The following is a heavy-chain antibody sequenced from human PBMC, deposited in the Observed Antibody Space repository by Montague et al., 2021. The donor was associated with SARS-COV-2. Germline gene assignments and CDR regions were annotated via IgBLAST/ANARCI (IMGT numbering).Heavy chain of an antibody. CDR1: AGSISSPNW. CDR2: IYYTGNT. Sequence: SETLSLTCAVSAGSISSPNWWNWIRQPPGKRLEWIGEIYYTGNTNYNPSLKSRVTIFIDKSKNHFSLQLSSVTAADTSVYYCARGGTYHYGMDVWGQGNTVAVAS. J-gene: IGHJ6*02. D-gene: IGHD3-16*01. CDR3: ARGGTYHYGMDV. V-gene: IGHV4-4*02.